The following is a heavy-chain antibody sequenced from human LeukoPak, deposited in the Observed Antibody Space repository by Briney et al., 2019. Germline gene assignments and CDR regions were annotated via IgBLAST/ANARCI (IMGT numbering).Heavy chain of an antibody. CDR1: GFTFDNHG. V-gene: IGHV3-21*01. CDR2: VSASSSYI. CDR3: AAERRCGSFSCRAYYFES. D-gene: IGHD2-2*01. J-gene: IGHJ4*02. Sequence: GGSLSLSCVGSGFTFDNHGMNWVRQAPGKGLEGVSSVSASSSYIHYADSVKGRFTISRDNARNTLFLQLSSLRAEDTAVYFCAAERRCGSFSCRAYYFESWGQGTLDTVSS.